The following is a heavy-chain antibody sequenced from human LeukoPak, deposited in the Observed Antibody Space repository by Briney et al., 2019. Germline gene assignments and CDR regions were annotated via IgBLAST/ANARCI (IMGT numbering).Heavy chain of an antibody. CDR3: ARQTTMVRGVFDAFDI. CDR2: IIPIFGTA. V-gene: IGHV1-69*06. Sequence: GSSVKVSCKASGGTFSSYAISWVRQSPGQGLGWVGEIIPIFGTANYAQKFQGRVTITADKSTSTAYTELSSLRSEDTAVYYCARQTTMVRGVFDAFDIWGQGTMVTVSS. CDR1: GGTFSSYA. D-gene: IGHD3-10*01. J-gene: IGHJ3*02.